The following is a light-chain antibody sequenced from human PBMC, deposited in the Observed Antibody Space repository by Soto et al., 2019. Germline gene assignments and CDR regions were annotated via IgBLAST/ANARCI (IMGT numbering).Light chain of an antibody. CDR2: ASS. CDR1: QNVVNN. CDR3: QQYYHWGLS. Sequence: VMTQSPGNLSVSPGERVTLFCRASQNVVNNIAWYQVKPAQPPRLLIYASSTRPTGIPATFSGSGSETQFSLTISSLQSEDSAVYYCQQYYHWGLSFGGGTKVEI. J-gene: IGKJ4*01. V-gene: IGKV3D-15*01.